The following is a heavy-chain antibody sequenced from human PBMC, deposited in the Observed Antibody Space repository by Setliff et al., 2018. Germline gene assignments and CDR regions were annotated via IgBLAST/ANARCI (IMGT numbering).Heavy chain of an antibody. CDR2: INHSGST. J-gene: IGHJ4*01. Sequence: SETLSLTCAVYGGSFSGYYWSWIRQPPGKGLEWIGEINHSGSTNYNPSLKSRVTISVDTSKNQFSLKLSSVTAADTAVYYCARRATYYNVWSGYYDYWG. V-gene: IGHV4-34*01. CDR1: GGSFSGYY. D-gene: IGHD3-3*01. CDR3: ARRATYYNVWSGYYDY.